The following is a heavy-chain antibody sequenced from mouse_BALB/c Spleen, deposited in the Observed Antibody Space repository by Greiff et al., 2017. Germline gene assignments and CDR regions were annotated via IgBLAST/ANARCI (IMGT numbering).Heavy chain of an antibody. J-gene: IGHJ3*01. CDR2: ISDGGSYT. CDR1: GFTFSDYY. D-gene: IGHD2-4*01. CDR3: ARDGMITTAY. V-gene: IGHV5-4*02. Sequence: EVKLMESGGRLVKPGGSLKLSCAASGFTFSDYYMYWVRQTPEKRLEWVATISDGGSYTYYPDSVKGRFTISRDNAKNNLYLQMSSLKSEDTAMYYCARDGMITTAYWGQGTLVTVSA.